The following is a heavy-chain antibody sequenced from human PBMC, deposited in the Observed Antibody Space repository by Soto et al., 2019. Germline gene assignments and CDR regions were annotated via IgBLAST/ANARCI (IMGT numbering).Heavy chain of an antibody. Sequence: SETLSLTCTVSGGSISSYYWSWIRQPPGKGLEWIGYIYYSGSTNYNPSLKSRVTISVDTSKNQFSLKLSSVTAADTAVYYCARDSFLAAAGRLGYGDYYYGMDVWGQGTTVTVSS. D-gene: IGHD6-13*01. V-gene: IGHV4-59*01. CDR2: IYYSGST. CDR1: GGSISSYY. J-gene: IGHJ6*02. CDR3: ARDSFLAAAGRLGYGDYYYGMDV.